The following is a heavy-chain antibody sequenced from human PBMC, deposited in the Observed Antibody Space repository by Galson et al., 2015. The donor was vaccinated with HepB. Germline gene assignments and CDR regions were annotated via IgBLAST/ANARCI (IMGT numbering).Heavy chain of an antibody. V-gene: IGHV3-49*03. Sequence: SLRLSCAASGFTFGDYAMSWFRQAPGKGLEWVGFIRSKAYGRTTEYAASVKGRFTISRDDSKSIAYLQMNSLKTEDTAVYYCTRDLYYYDSSGYQTSRSDAFDIWGQGTMVTVSS. CDR3: TRDLYYYDSSGYQTSRSDAFDI. CDR2: IRSKAYGRTT. CDR1: GFTFGDYA. D-gene: IGHD3-22*01. J-gene: IGHJ3*02.